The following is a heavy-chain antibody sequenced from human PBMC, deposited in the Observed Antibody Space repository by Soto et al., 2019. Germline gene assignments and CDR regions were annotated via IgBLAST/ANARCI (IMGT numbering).Heavy chain of an antibody. V-gene: IGHV4-59*01. CDR1: GDSINNYY. CDR2: IYDSGST. Sequence: PSETLSLTCTVSGDSINNYYWTWIRQPPGKGPEWIGYIYDSGSTSYNPSLKSRLTISVDTSKNQFSLKLKSVTAADTAVYYCARGTKYYYQGMDVWGQGTTVT. J-gene: IGHJ6*02. CDR3: ARGTKYYYQGMDV.